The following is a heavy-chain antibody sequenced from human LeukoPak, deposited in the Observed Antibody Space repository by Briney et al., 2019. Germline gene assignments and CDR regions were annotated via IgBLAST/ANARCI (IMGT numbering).Heavy chain of an antibody. J-gene: IGHJ4*02. Sequence: GGSLRLSCAASGFTFSSYEMNWVRQAPGKGLEWVSYISSSGSTIYYADSVRGRFTISRDNSKNTLFLQMDSLRPEDTAVYYCARGPDYDILADYFDYWGQGTLVTVSS. V-gene: IGHV3-48*03. D-gene: IGHD3-9*01. CDR1: GFTFSSYE. CDR2: ISSSGSTI. CDR3: ARGPDYDILADYFDY.